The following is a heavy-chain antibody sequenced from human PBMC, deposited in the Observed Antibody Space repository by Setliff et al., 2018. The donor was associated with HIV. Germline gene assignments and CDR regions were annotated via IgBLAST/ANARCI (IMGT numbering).Heavy chain of an antibody. J-gene: IGHJ4*02. V-gene: IGHV7-4-1*02. CDR2: IHTNTGDP. CDR1: GYTFTSYA. CDR3: ARGRWNPDYYDSSGSPVY. Sequence: GASVKVSCKASGYTFTSYAVNWVRQAPGQGLEWVGWIHTNTGDPTYAQGFTGRFVFSLDTSVSTAYLQISSLKAEDTAVYYCARGRWNPDYYDSSGSPVYWGQGTLVTVSS. D-gene: IGHD3-22*01.